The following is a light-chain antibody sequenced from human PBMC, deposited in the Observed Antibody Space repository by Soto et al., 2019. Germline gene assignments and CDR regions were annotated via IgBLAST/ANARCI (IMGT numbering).Light chain of an antibody. CDR1: QSVLYSSNNKNY. V-gene: IGKV4-1*01. J-gene: IGKJ1*01. CDR2: WAS. CDR3: QQYYSPWET. Sequence: DIVMTQSPDSLAVSLGERATINCKSSQSVLYSSNNKNYLAWYQQKPGQPPKLLIYWASTRESGVPDRFSGSGSGTDFTLTISSLQAEDVAVYYCQQYYSPWETFGQGTKVEIK.